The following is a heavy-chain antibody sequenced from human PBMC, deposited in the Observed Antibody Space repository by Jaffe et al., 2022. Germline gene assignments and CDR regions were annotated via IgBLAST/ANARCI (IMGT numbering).Heavy chain of an antibody. CDR3: ARTGSYYWYFDL. J-gene: IGHJ2*01. D-gene: IGHD3-10*01. CDR1: GGSISSGSYY. V-gene: IGHV4-61*02. CDR2: IYTSGST. Sequence: QVQLQESGPGLVKPSQTLSLTCTVSGGSISSGSYYWSWIRQPAGKGLEWIGRIYTSGSTNYNPSLKSRVTISVDTSKNQFSLKLSSVTAADTAVYYCARTGSYYWYFDLWGRGTLVTVSS.